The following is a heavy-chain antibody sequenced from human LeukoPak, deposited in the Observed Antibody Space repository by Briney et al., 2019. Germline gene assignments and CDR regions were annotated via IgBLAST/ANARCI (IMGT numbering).Heavy chain of an antibody. CDR3: ARGSITMVRGVTVYYFDY. V-gene: IGHV4-59*08. D-gene: IGHD3-10*01. CDR1: GGSISSYY. J-gene: IGHJ4*02. CDR2: IYYSGST. Sequence: SETLSLTCTVSGGSISSYYWCWIRQPPGKGLEWIGYIYYSGSTNYNPSLKSRVTISVDTSKNQFSLKLSSVTAADTAVYYCARGSITMVRGVTVYYFDYWGQGTLVTVSS.